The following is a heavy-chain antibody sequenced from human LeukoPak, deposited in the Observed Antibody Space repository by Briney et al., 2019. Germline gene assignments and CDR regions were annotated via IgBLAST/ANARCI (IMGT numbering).Heavy chain of an antibody. CDR1: GGSISSYY. D-gene: IGHD5-12*01. J-gene: IGHJ4*02. CDR3: ARVDGYDYRIDY. V-gene: IGHV4-59*01. Sequence: SETLSLTCTVSGGSISSYYWSWIRQPPGKGLEWIGYIYYSGSTNYNPSLKSRVTISVDTSKNQFSLKLNSVTAADTAVYYCARVDGYDYRIDYWGQGTLVTVSS. CDR2: IYYSGST.